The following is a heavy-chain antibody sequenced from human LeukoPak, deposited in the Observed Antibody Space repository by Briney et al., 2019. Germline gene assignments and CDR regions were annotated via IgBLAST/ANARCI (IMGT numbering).Heavy chain of an antibody. CDR3: ARQYVRFLEWLFQADAFDI. J-gene: IGHJ3*02. Sequence: RSSETLSLTCTVSGGSISSSSYYWGWIRQPPGKGLEWIGSIYYSGSTYYNPSLKSRVTISVDTSKNQFSLKLSSVTAADTAVYYCARQYVRFLEWLFQADAFDIWGQGTMVTVSS. D-gene: IGHD3-3*01. V-gene: IGHV4-39*01. CDR1: GGSISSSSYY. CDR2: IYYSGST.